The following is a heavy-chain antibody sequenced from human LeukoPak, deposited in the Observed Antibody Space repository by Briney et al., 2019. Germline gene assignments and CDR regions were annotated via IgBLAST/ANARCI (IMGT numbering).Heavy chain of an antibody. CDR1: GDSISSDTSY. D-gene: IGHD6-19*01. CDR2: ISPDGST. Sequence: SQTLSLTCTVSGDSISSDTSYWSWIRQPAGKGLEWIGRISPDGSTDYSPSLKSRVTFSIDTSKNHFSLKLTSVTAADTAVYYCAKGAGPPWFDPWGQGTLVTVSS. J-gene: IGHJ5*02. V-gene: IGHV4-61*02. CDR3: AKGAGPPWFDP.